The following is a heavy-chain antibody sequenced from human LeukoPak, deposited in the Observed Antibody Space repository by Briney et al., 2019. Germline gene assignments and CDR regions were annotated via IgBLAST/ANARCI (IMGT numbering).Heavy chain of an antibody. CDR2: IKQDGSEK. V-gene: IGHV3-7*01. Sequence: SGGSLRLSCAASGFTFSSYWMSWVRQAPGKGLEWVANIKQDGSEKYYVGSVKGRFTISRDNAKNSLYLQMNSLRAEDTAVYYCASSQDYDFWSGYYKEPPIDYWGQGTLVTVSS. D-gene: IGHD3-3*01. CDR3: ASSQDYDFWSGYYKEPPIDY. J-gene: IGHJ4*02. CDR1: GFTFSSYW.